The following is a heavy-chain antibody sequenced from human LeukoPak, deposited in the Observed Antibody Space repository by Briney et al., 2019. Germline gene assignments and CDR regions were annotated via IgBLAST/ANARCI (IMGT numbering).Heavy chain of an antibody. CDR2: INSDGSST. V-gene: IGHV3-74*01. CDR1: GFTCNRYW. D-gene: IGHD2/OR15-2a*01. CDR3: ARGRGTIYMFDY. J-gene: IGHJ4*02. Sequence: GGSLRLSCAASGFTCNRYWMHWVRQVPGKGLVWVSRINSDGSSTTYADSVKGRFTISRDNARNTLYLQMHSLRAEDTAVYYCARGRGTIYMFDYWGQGTLVTVSS.